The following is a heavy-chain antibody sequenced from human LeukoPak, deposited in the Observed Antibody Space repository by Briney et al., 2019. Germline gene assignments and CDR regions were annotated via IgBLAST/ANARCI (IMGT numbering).Heavy chain of an antibody. D-gene: IGHD3-22*01. CDR3: ARRTYFYDSSGYYFDY. J-gene: IGHJ4*02. CDR1: GGSFSGYY. V-gene: IGHV4-59*01. Sequence: KPSETLSLTCAVYGGSFSGYYWSWIRQPPGKGLECIGYIYYSGSTNYNPSLKSRVTISVDTSKNQFSLKLSSVTAADTAVYYCARRTYFYDSSGYYFDYWGQGTLVTVSS. CDR2: IYYSGST.